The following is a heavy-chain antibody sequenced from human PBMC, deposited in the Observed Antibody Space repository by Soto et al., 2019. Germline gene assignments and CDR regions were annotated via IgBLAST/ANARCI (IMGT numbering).Heavy chain of an antibody. CDR2: IYYSGST. J-gene: IGHJ5*02. D-gene: IGHD6-13*01. V-gene: IGHV4-59*08. CDR1: GGSISSYY. Sequence: PSETLSLTCTVSGGSISSYYWSWIRQPPGKGLEWIGYIYYSGSTNYNPSLKSRVTISVDTSKNQFSLKLSSVTAADTAVYYCARLYSSSWYYNWFDPWGQGTLVTVSS. CDR3: ARLYSSSWYYNWFDP.